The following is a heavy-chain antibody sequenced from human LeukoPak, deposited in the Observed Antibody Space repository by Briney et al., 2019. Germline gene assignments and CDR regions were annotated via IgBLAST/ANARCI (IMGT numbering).Heavy chain of an antibody. CDR1: GFTFSSYA. Sequence: GGSLRLSCAVSGFTFSSYAMSWVRQAPGKGLEWVSAISGSGGSTYYADSVKGRFTISRDNSKNTLYLQMNSLRAEDTAVYYCAKSAHWTVTPENYFDYWGQETLVTVSS. J-gene: IGHJ4*02. V-gene: IGHV3-23*01. CDR3: AKSAHWTVTPENYFDY. D-gene: IGHD4-17*01. CDR2: ISGSGGST.